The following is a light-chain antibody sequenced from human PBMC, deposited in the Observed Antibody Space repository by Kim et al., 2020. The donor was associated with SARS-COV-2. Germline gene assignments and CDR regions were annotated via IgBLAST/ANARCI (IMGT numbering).Light chain of an antibody. Sequence: EIVLTQSPGTLSLSPGERATLSCRASQSVSSSSFLAWYQQKPGQAPRLLIYGASSRATGIPDRFSGSGSGTDFTLTISRLEPEDFAVYYCQLYGNSPYTFGQGTKVE. J-gene: IGKJ2*01. CDR1: QSVSSSSF. CDR2: GAS. CDR3: QLYGNSPYT. V-gene: IGKV3-20*01.